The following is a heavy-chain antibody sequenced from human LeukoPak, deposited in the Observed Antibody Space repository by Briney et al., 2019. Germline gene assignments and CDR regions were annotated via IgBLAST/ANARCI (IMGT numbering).Heavy chain of an antibody. J-gene: IGHJ4*02. CDR3: ARDGWRGSYYFYY. V-gene: IGHV4-30-4*08. CDR1: GGSISSGDYY. D-gene: IGHD1-26*01. Sequence: SETLSLTCTVSGGSISSGDYYWSWIRQPPGKGLEWIGYIYYSGSTYYNLSLKSRVTISVDTSKNQFSLKLSSVTAADTAVYYCARDGWRGSYYFYYWGQGTLVTVSS. CDR2: IYYSGST.